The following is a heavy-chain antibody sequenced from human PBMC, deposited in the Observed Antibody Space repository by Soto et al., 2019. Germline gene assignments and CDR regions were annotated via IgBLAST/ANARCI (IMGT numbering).Heavy chain of an antibody. D-gene: IGHD3-22*01. Sequence: GESRNISCKGPGYSFSRYWITGARHNPGKGLERSGRNEPSDSQTYYSLGFRGHVTSSATKSLTTVVLQWSSLSASDTDMYYCARRIYDSDTGPNFHYYLDSWGQGAPVTVSS. V-gene: IGHV5-10-1*01. CDR3: ARRIYDSDTGPNFHYYLDS. CDR2: NEPSDSQT. J-gene: IGHJ4*02. CDR1: GYSFSRYW.